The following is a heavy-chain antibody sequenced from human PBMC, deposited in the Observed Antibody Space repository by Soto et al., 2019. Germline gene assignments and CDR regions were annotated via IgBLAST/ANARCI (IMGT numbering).Heavy chain of an antibody. J-gene: IGHJ5*02. CDR3: VKVSTFYDILTGYYSTNFFDP. D-gene: IGHD3-9*01. V-gene: IGHV3-64D*06. CDR2: ISSDGDIT. CDR1: GFTFSEYS. Sequence: PGGSLRLPCSASGFTFSEYSMHWVRQAPGKGLQYVSTISSDGDITYYADSVKGRFTISRDNSKNTLYLQMNSLRPEDTAVYYCVKVSTFYDILTGYYSTNFFDPWGQGTLVTVSS.